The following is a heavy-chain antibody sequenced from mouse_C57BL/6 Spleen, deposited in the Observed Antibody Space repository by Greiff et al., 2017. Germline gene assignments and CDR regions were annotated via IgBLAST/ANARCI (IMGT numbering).Heavy chain of an antibody. D-gene: IGHD2-4*01. CDR3: ARHDYDVGFAY. Sequence: QVQLKESGPGLVAPSQSLSITCTVSGFSLTSYGVHWVRQPPGKGLEWLGVIWSDGSTTYNSALKSRLSNRKDNSKSQVFLKMNSLQTDDTAMYYCARHDYDVGFAYWGQGTLVTVSA. CDR2: IWSDGST. CDR1: GFSLTSYG. V-gene: IGHV2-6-1*01. J-gene: IGHJ3*01.